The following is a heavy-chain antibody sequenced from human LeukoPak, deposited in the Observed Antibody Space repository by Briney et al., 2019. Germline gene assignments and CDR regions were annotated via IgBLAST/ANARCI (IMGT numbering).Heavy chain of an antibody. J-gene: IGHJ4*02. CDR1: GFTFDDYG. Sequence: GRSLRLSCAASGFTFDDYGMSWVRQAPGKGLEWVSGINWNGGSTGYADSAKGRFTISRDNAKNPLYLQMNSLRAEDTALYHCARGMGAAGVPFDYWGQGTLVTVSS. CDR2: INWNGGST. CDR3: ARGMGAAGVPFDY. V-gene: IGHV3-20*01. D-gene: IGHD6-13*01.